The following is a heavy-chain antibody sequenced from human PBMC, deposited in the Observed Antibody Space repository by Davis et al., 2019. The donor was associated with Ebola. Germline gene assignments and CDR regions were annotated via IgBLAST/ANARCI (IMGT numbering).Heavy chain of an antibody. CDR1: GFTFTSYA. V-gene: IGHV3-21*01. D-gene: IGHD3-3*01. Sequence: GGSLRLSCAASGFTFTSYAMSWVRQAPGKGLEWVSSISSSSSYIYYADSVKGRFTISRDNAKNSLYLQMNSLRAEDTAVYYCARDRILEWLGYGMDVWGQGTTVTVSS. CDR3: ARDRILEWLGYGMDV. J-gene: IGHJ6*02. CDR2: ISSSSSYI.